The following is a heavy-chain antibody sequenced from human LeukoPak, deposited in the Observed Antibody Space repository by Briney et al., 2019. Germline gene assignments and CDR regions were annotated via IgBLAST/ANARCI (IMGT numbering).Heavy chain of an antibody. CDR1: GFTFSHYG. CDR2: IWSDGSDK. Sequence: GGSLRLSCAASGFTFSHYGMHWVRQAPGAGLEWVAVIWSDGSDKYYAESVKGRFTISKDNSKNSLFLQMSSLRAEDTAVYYCAKDAQRGFDYSNSLQNWGQGILVTVSS. D-gene: IGHD4-11*01. J-gene: IGHJ1*01. CDR3: AKDAQRGFDYSNSLQN. V-gene: IGHV3-33*03.